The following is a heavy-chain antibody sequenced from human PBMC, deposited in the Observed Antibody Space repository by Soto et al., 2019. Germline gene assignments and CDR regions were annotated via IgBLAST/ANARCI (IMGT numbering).Heavy chain of an antibody. D-gene: IGHD2-21*01. CDR2: IKQDGSEK. CDR1: GFTFSSYW. J-gene: IGHJ6*03. V-gene: IGHV3-7*01. Sequence: GGSLRLSCAASGFTFSSYWMSWVRQAPGKGLEWVANIKQDGSEKYYVDSVKGRFTISRDNAKNSLYLQMNSLRAEDTAVYYCASMRHIATYYYYMDVWGKGTTVTVSS. CDR3: ASMRHIATYYYYMDV.